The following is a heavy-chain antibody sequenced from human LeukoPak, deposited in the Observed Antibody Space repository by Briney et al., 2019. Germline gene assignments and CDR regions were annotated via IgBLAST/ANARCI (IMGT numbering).Heavy chain of an antibody. CDR3: GSMLRGAVVH. Sequence: SQTLSLTCAISGDSVSSNSVGWNWIRQSPSRGLEWLGRTYYRSKWYNDYAVSVKSRIIINPDTSKSQFSLQLNSVTPEDTAVYYCGSMLRGAVVHWGQGTLVTVSS. V-gene: IGHV6-1*01. D-gene: IGHD3-10*01. CDR1: GDSVSSNSVG. J-gene: IGHJ5*02. CDR2: TYYRSKWYN.